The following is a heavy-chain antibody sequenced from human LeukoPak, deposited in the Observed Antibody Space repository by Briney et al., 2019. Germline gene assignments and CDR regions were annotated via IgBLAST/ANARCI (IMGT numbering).Heavy chain of an antibody. CDR1: GGSISSSSYY. J-gene: IGHJ3*02. CDR3: ASSMVVPAAIDAFDI. Sequence: PSETLSLTCTVSGGSISSSSYYWGWIRQPPGKGLEWIGSIYYSGSTYYNPSLKSRVTISVDTSKNQFSLKLSSVTAADTAVYYCASSMVVPAAIDAFDIWGQGTMVTVSS. V-gene: IGHV4-39*01. CDR2: IYYSGST. D-gene: IGHD2-2*01.